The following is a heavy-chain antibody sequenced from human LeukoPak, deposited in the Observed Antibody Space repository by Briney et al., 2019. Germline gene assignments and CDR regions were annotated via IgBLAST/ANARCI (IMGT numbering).Heavy chain of an antibody. CDR3: AAWLVGYYYYGMDV. CDR1: GFTFSSYA. D-gene: IGHD6-19*01. Sequence: HPGGSLRLSCAASGFTFSSYAMHWVRQAPGKGLEWVAVISYDGSNKYYADSVKGRFTISRDNSKNTLYLQMNSLRAEDTAVYYCAAWLVGYYYYGMDVWGQGTTVTVSS. J-gene: IGHJ6*02. V-gene: IGHV3-30-3*01. CDR2: ISYDGSNK.